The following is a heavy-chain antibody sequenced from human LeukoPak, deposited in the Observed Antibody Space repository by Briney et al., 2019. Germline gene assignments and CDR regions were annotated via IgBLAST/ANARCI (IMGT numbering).Heavy chain of an antibody. Sequence: PGGSLRLSCAASGFTFSSYEMNWVRQAPGKGLEWVSYISSSGSTIYYADSVKGRFTISRDNAKNSLYLQMNSLRAEDTAVYYCAATARPAYYSDGMDVWGQGTTVTVSS. CDR2: ISSSGSTI. J-gene: IGHJ6*02. D-gene: IGHD6-6*01. CDR1: GFTFSSYE. V-gene: IGHV3-48*03. CDR3: AATARPAYYSDGMDV.